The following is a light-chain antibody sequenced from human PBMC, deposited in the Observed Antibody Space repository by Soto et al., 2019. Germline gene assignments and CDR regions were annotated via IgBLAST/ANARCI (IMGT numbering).Light chain of an antibody. CDR1: NSDVGRYNF. J-gene: IGLJ3*02. CDR2: AVS. V-gene: IGLV2-11*01. CDR3: YSYTASDIWV. Sequence: QSALTQPGSVSGSPGQSVTISCTGTNSDVGRYNFVSWYQQLPGKAPKLLISAVSQRPSGVPDRFSGSKSGNTASLTISGLQADDEAVYFCYSYTASDIWVFGGGTKLTVL.